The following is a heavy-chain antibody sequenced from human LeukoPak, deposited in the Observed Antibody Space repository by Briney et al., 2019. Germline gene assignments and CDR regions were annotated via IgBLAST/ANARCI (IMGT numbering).Heavy chain of an antibody. Sequence: SETLSLTCTVSGGSVSSGSYYWSWIRQPPGKGLEWIGYIYYTGSTNYNPSLKSRVTVSVDTSKNQFSLMVTSVTAADTALYYCARYGSGSYRQFDYWGQGTLVTVSS. V-gene: IGHV4-61*01. D-gene: IGHD3-10*01. J-gene: IGHJ4*02. CDR2: IYYTGST. CDR3: ARYGSGSYRQFDY. CDR1: GGSVSSGSYY.